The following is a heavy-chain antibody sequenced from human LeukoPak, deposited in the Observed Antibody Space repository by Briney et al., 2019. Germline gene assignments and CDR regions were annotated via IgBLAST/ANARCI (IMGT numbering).Heavy chain of an antibody. Sequence: SETLSLTCSVSGGSISSDKWWNWVRQSPGKGLEWIGEIYHSGATAYNPSLKSRLPISVDKSKNQFSLRLTSVTAADTAVYYCVRDFDSSGSDAFDIWGQGTMVTVSS. D-gene: IGHD3-22*01. CDR3: VRDFDSSGSDAFDI. CDR2: IYHSGAT. V-gene: IGHV4-4*02. CDR1: GGSISSDKW. J-gene: IGHJ3*02.